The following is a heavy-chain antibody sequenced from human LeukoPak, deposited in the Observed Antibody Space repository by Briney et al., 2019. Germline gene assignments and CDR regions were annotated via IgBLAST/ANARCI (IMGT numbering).Heavy chain of an antibody. CDR3: ARLQYTGSYYPDY. CDR2: IYGSGST. Sequence: SETLFLTCTVSGGSISSSYWSWIRQPPGKGLEWIGYIYGSGSTNYNPSLKSRVTISVDTSKNLFSLKLSSVTAADTAVYYCARLQYTGSYYPDYWGQGILVTVSS. V-gene: IGHV4-59*08. CDR1: GGSISSSY. J-gene: IGHJ4*02. D-gene: IGHD1-26*01.